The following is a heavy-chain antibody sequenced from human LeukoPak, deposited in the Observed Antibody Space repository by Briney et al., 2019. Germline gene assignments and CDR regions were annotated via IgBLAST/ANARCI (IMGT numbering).Heavy chain of an antibody. D-gene: IGHD2-15*01. J-gene: IGHJ4*02. CDR2: INWNGGST. CDR3: ASGVVAANYFDY. Sequence: PGGSLRLSCATSGFTFDDYGMSWVRQAPGRGLDWVFGINWNGGSTGYADSVKGRFSISRDNAKNALYLQMNSLRAEDTALYYCASGVVAANYFDYWGQGTLVTVSS. CDR1: GFTFDDYG. V-gene: IGHV3-20*04.